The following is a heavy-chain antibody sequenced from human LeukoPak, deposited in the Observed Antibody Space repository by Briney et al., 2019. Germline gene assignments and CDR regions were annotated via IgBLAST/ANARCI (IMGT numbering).Heavy chain of an antibody. Sequence: SETLSLTCTVSGGSISSYYWSWIRQPPGKGLEWIGYIYYSGSTNYNPSLKSRVTISVDTSKNQFSLKLSSVTAADTAVYYCARWSVGGDYVFLDYWGQGTLVTVSP. CDR3: ARWSVGGDYVFLDY. CDR2: IYYSGST. V-gene: IGHV4-59*01. CDR1: GGSISSYY. D-gene: IGHD4-17*01. J-gene: IGHJ4*02.